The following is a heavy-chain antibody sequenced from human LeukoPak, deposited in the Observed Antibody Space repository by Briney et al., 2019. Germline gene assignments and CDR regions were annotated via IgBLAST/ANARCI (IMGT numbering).Heavy chain of an antibody. CDR3: AKEKKYYYDSSGYPGYDY. CDR1: GFTFSIYG. V-gene: IGHV3-30*02. Sequence: GGSLRLSCAASGFTFSIYGMHWVRQAPGKGLEWVAFIQYDGSNKYYADSVKGRFTISRDNSKNTLYLQMNSLRAEDTAVYYCAKEKKYYYDSSGYPGYDYWGQGTLVTVSS. J-gene: IGHJ4*02. D-gene: IGHD3-22*01. CDR2: IQYDGSNK.